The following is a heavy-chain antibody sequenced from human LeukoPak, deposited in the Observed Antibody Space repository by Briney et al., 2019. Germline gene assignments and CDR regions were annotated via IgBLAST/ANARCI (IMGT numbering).Heavy chain of an antibody. J-gene: IGHJ3*02. CDR3: ASPYCSGGTCYAHDAFDI. CDR2: ISVYNGNT. D-gene: IGHD2-15*01. CDR1: GYTFTSYG. V-gene: IGHV1-18*01. Sequence: ASVKVSCMASGYTFTSYGISWVRQAPGQGLEWMGWISVYNGNTNYAQKLQGRVTMTTDTSTSTAYMELRSLRSDDTAVYYCASPYCSGGTCYAHDAFDIWGQGTMVTVSS.